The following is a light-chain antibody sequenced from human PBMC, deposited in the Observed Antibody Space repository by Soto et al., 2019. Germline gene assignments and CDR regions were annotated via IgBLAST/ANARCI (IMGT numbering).Light chain of an antibody. CDR2: DAS. V-gene: IGKV3-11*01. J-gene: IGKJ4*01. CDR3: QQRSNWPPLT. Sequence: IVLTRAAATMSLAPGERPILYCRASQSVSTYLAWFQQKPGQAPRLLIYDASNRATGIPARFSGSGSGTDFTLTISSLEPEDFAVYYCQQRSNWPPLTFGGGTKVDIK. CDR1: QSVSTY.